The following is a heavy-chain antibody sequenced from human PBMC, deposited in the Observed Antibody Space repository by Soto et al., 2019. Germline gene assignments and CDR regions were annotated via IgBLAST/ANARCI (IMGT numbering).Heavy chain of an antibody. J-gene: IGHJ4*02. V-gene: IGHV4-31*03. CDR1: GASMRTGGYY. CDR3: ARDAPPFDY. CDR2: TLYSGRT. Sequence: SGTLSLTCTVSGASMRTGGYYWSWIRQHPGKGLEWIGYTLYSGRTHYNPSLQSRVTMSVDTSKNQFSLNLTSVTAADTAVYLCARDAPPFDYRGQRILVTVSA.